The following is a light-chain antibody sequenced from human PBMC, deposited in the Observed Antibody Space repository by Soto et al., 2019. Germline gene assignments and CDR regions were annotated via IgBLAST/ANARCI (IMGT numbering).Light chain of an antibody. CDR3: SSYAGFNNYVV. J-gene: IGLJ2*01. V-gene: IGLV2-8*01. Sequence: QSALTQPPSASGSPGQSVTISCTGTSSDVGGYNYVSWYQQYPGKAPKLMIYEVTKRPSGVPDRFSGSKSGNTASLTVSGLQAEDEADYYCSSYAGFNNYVVFGGGTTLTVL. CDR2: EVT. CDR1: SSDVGGYNY.